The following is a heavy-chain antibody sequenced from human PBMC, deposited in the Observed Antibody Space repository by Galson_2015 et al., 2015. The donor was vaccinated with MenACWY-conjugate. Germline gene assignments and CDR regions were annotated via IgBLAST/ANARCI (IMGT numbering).Heavy chain of an antibody. Sequence: SVKVSCKASGDTFTTYRVHWVRQAPGQGLEWMGILNPDSGSTAYAPKFQGRITMTRDASTSTVHMALSSLRSEGTAVYYCARERGNRVYYCEYRGQRTLVALSS. D-gene: IGHD6-13*01. CDR1: GDTFTTYR. CDR3: ARERGNRVYYCEY. J-gene: IGHJ4*02. V-gene: IGHV1-46*01. CDR2: LNPDSGST.